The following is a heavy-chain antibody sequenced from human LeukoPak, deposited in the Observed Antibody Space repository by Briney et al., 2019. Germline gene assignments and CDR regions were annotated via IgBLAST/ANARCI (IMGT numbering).Heavy chain of an antibody. D-gene: IGHD3-22*01. Sequence: PGGSLRLSCAASGFTFSSYSMSWVRQAPGKGLEWVSSISSSSSYIYYADSVKGRFTISRDNVKNSLYLQMNSLRAEDTAVYYCARISSYYYDSSGYLDYWGQGTLVTVSS. J-gene: IGHJ4*02. CDR3: ARISSYYYDSSGYLDY. CDR1: GFTFSSYS. V-gene: IGHV3-21*01. CDR2: ISSSSSYI.